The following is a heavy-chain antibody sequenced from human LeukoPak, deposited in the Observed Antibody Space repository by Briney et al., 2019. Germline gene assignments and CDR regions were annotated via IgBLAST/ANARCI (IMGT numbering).Heavy chain of an antibody. CDR3: AKDIYTIDAFDI. CDR2: ISGSGDST. V-gene: IGHV3-23*01. J-gene: IGHJ3*02. CDR1: KFTFSNYA. Sequence: PGGSLRLSXTASKFTFSNYAMSWVRQTSGKGLEWVSAISGSGDSTYYADSVKGRFTISRDTSSNTLYLQMKSLRAEDTAVYYCAKDIYTIDAFDIWGQGTMVTVSS. D-gene: IGHD3-16*01.